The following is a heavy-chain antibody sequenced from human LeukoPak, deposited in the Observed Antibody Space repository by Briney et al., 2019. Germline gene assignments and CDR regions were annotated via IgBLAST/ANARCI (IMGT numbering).Heavy chain of an antibody. CDR1: GGSVSSSFYY. J-gene: IGHJ4*02. D-gene: IGHD1-26*01. CDR3: ANAASYSVDY. Sequence: PSGTLSLTCTVSGGSVSSSFYYWGWIRQPPGKGLEWIGSMYFSGSTHYNPSLKSRVTISVDTSKNQFSLKLTSVTAADTAVYYCANAASYSVDYWGQGTLVTVSS. V-gene: IGHV4-39*01. CDR2: MYFSGST.